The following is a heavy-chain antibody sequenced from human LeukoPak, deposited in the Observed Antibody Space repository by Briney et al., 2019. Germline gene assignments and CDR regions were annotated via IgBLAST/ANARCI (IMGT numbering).Heavy chain of an antibody. Sequence: SETLSLTCTVSGGSISSYYWSWIRQPPGKGQEWIGYIYYSGSTNYNPSLKSRVTISVDTSKNQFSLKLSSVTAADTAVYYCARETSVTYYFDYWGQGTLVTVSS. CDR1: GGSISSYY. CDR3: ARETSVTYYFDY. J-gene: IGHJ4*02. CDR2: IYYSGST. V-gene: IGHV4-59*12. D-gene: IGHD4-4*01.